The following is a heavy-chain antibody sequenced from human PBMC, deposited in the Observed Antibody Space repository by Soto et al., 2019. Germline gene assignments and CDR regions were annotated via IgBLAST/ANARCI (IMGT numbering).Heavy chain of an antibody. V-gene: IGHV1-18*01. CDR3: AKNGQPPYDYYGLDV. J-gene: IGHJ6*02. CDR1: GYTFSRYG. D-gene: IGHD2-8*01. CDR2: ISGYNGDT. Sequence: QGQLVQSGGEVKKPGASVKVSCKTSGYTFSRYGISWVRQAPGQGLEWMGWISGYNGDTNYARKFQGRVTMTIDTSTTTAYIARRSLTSVDTAVYYCAKNGQPPYDYYGLDVWGQGTTVTVSS.